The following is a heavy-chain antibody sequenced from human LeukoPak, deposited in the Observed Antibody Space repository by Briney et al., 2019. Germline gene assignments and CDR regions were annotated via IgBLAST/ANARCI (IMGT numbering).Heavy chain of an antibody. CDR2: INHTGST. CDR1: GGSFSGYY. Sequence: SETLSLTCAVYGGSFSGYYWSWIRQPPGKGLEWIGEINHTGSTNYNTSFKSRVTISGDTSKNQFSLKLTSVTAADTAVYFCAKNPLYYDTSGYYINWGQGTLVTVSS. V-gene: IGHV4-34*01. D-gene: IGHD3-22*01. CDR3: AKNPLYYDTSGYYIN. J-gene: IGHJ4*02.